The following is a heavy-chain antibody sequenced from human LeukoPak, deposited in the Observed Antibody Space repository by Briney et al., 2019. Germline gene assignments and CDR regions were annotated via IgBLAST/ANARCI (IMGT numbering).Heavy chain of an antibody. CDR2: ISGSGGST. J-gene: IGHJ4*02. Sequence: GGSLRLSCAASRFTFSNYAMNWVRQAPGKGLEWVSAISGSGGSTYYADSVKGRFTISRDNSKNTLYLQMNSLRAEDTAVYYCAKGGHGSGSYFRRWGQGTLVTVSS. V-gene: IGHV3-23*01. D-gene: IGHD3-10*01. CDR3: AKGGHGSGSYFRR. CDR1: RFTFSNYA.